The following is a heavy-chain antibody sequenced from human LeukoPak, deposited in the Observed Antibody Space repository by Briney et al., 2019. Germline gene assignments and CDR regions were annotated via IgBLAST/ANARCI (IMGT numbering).Heavy chain of an antibody. J-gene: IGHJ3*02. D-gene: IGHD4-17*01. CDR3: AREEYGDSHAFDI. Sequence: PGGSLRLSCAASGFTFSSFNMNWVRQAPGKGLEWVSSISSGGSYIYYADSVKGRFTISRDIAKSSLYLQMNSLRAEDTAVYYCAREEYGDSHAFDIWGQGTMVTVSS. CDR1: GFTFSSFN. CDR2: ISSGGSYI. V-gene: IGHV3-21*06.